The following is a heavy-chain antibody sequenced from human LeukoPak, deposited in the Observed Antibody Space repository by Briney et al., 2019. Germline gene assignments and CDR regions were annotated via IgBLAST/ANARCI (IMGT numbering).Heavy chain of an antibody. CDR2: IHPEGDEK. Sequence: PGGSLRLSCVASGFTFGNSWMSWVRHSPGRGLEWVANIHPEGDEKYHVESVMGRFTISRDNAESSLFLQMNGLRAEDTAVYYCARGDAFSGDHWGQGTLVTVSS. CDR1: GFTFGNSW. V-gene: IGHV3-7*04. CDR3: ARGDAFSGDH. J-gene: IGHJ4*02.